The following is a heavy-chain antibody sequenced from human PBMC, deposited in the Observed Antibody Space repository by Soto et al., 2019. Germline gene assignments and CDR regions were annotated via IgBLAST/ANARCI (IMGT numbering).Heavy chain of an antibody. V-gene: IGHV4-59*08. D-gene: IGHD6-13*01. CDR1: GGSISSYY. CDR3: ARNGQQLGYYYYYGMDV. Sequence: SETLSLTCTVSGGSISSYYWSWIRQPPGKGLEWIGYIYYSGSTNYNPSLKSRVTISVDTSKNQFSLKLSSVTAADTAVYYCARNGQQLGYYYYYGMDVWGQGTTVTVS. CDR2: IYYSGST. J-gene: IGHJ6*02.